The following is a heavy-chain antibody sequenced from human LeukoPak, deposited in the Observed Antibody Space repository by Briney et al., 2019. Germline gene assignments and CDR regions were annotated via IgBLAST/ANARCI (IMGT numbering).Heavy chain of an antibody. CDR1: GVSFSGYY. J-gene: IGHJ5*02. Sequence: SETLSLTCAVYGVSFSGYYWSWIRQPPGKGLEWIGEINHSGGTNYNPSLKSRVTISVDTSKNQFSLKLSSVTAADTAVYYCARGLKQWLVRLVDWFDPWGQGTLVTVSS. D-gene: IGHD6-19*01. V-gene: IGHV4-34*01. CDR3: ARGLKQWLVRLVDWFDP. CDR2: INHSGGT.